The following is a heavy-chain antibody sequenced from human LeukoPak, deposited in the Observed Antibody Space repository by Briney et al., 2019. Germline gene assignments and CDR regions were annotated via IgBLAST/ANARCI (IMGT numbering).Heavy chain of an antibody. CDR1: GFTFSSYW. CDR3: ARTDNGYYDSSGYYYDY. D-gene: IGHD3-22*01. Sequence: PGGSLRLSCAASGFTFSSYWMSWVRQAPGKGLELEANIKQDGSEKYYVDSVKGRFTISRDNAKNSLYLQMNSLRAEDTAVYYCARTDNGYYDSSGYYYDYWGQGTLVTVSS. V-gene: IGHV3-7*01. CDR2: IKQDGSEK. J-gene: IGHJ4*02.